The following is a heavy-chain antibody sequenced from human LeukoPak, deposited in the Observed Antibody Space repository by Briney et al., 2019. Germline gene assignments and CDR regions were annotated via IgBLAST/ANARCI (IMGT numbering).Heavy chain of an antibody. V-gene: IGHV1-18*01. D-gene: IGHD4-17*01. CDR2: ISAYNGNT. J-gene: IGHJ6*02. Sequence: ASVKVSCKASGYTFTSYGISWVRRAPGQGLEWMGWISAYNGNTNYAQKLQGRVTMTTDTSTSTAYMELRSLRSDDTAVYYCARVLGARYYYYYGMDVWGQGTTVTVSS. CDR1: GYTFTSYG. CDR3: ARVLGARYYYYYGMDV.